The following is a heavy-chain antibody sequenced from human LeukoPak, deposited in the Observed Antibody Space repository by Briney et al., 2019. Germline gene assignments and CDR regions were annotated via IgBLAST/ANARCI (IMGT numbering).Heavy chain of an antibody. CDR3: AGQKSYYYYYYMDV. J-gene: IGHJ6*03. Sequence: SETLSLTCTVSGGSISSSSYYWGWIRQPPGKGLEWIGSIYHSGSTYYNPSLKSRVTISVDTSKNQFSLKLSSVTAADTAVYYRAGQKSYYYYYYMDVWGKGTTVTVSS. CDR2: IYHSGST. V-gene: IGHV4-39*07. CDR1: GGSISSSSYY.